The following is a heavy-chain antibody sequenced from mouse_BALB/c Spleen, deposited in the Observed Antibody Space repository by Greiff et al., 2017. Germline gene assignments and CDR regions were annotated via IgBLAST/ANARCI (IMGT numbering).Heavy chain of an antibody. J-gene: IGHJ3*01. CDR3: ARRETMITPFAY. Sequence: EVKLVESGAELVRPGALVKLSCKASGFNIKDYYMHWVKQRPEQGLEWIGWIDPENGNTIYDPKFQGKASITADTSSNTAYLQLSSLTSEDTAVYYCARRETMITPFAYWGQGTLVTVSA. D-gene: IGHD2-4*01. CDR1: GFNIKDYY. V-gene: IGHV14-1*02. CDR2: IDPENGNT.